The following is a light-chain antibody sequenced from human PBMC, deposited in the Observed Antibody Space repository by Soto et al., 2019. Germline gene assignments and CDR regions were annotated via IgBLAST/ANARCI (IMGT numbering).Light chain of an antibody. Sequence: EVVLTQSPATLSLSPGERATLSCRASQSVDTYLAWYQQKPGQPPGLPIYNASNRATGIPARFSGSGSGTDFPLTITSREPEDFAVYYCQQRSNWPPWTFGPGTKV. CDR3: QQRSNWPPWT. J-gene: IGKJ3*01. CDR1: QSVDTY. V-gene: IGKV3-11*01. CDR2: NAS.